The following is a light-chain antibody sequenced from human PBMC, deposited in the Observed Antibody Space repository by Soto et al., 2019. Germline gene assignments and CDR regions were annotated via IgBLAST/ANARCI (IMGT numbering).Light chain of an antibody. CDR3: RQYNSWPLT. V-gene: IGKV3-15*01. Sequence: ETVLTQSPGTLSLSPGERATLSCRASQSVSSNLAWYQQKPGQAPRLLIYVASTRATGIPARFSGSGSGTEFTLTISSLQSEDFAVYYCRQYNSWPLTFGGGTKVDI. CDR1: QSVSSN. J-gene: IGKJ4*01. CDR2: VAS.